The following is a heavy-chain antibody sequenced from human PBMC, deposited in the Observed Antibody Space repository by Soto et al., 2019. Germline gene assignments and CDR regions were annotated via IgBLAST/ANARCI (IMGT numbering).Heavy chain of an antibody. CDR1: GFTFTKYS. CDR3: ARDPGYCTSGNCYSGWFDS. Sequence: GGSLRLSCAASGFTFTKYSMNWVRQAPGKGLDWVSSISSSSNYIYYADSVRGRFTISRDNAKNSLYLQINSLRAEDTAVYYCARDPGYCTSGNCYSGWFDSWGQGTLVTVSS. J-gene: IGHJ5*01. D-gene: IGHD2-15*01. V-gene: IGHV3-21*01. CDR2: ISSSSNYI.